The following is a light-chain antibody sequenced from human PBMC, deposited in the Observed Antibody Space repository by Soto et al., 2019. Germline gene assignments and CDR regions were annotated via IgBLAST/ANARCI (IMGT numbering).Light chain of an antibody. V-gene: IGKV3-20*01. J-gene: IGKJ1*01. CDR3: QQYGSSTET. Sequence: VLTQSPGTLSLSPGESATLSCRASQTVSITYLTWYQQKPGQAPRLLIYGASSRATGIPDRFSGSGSGTDFTLTISRLEPEDFAVYYCQQYGSSTETFGQGTKVDIK. CDR1: QTVSITY. CDR2: GAS.